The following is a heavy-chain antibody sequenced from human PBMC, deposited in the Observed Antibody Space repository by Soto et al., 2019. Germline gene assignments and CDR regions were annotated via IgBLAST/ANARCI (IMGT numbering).Heavy chain of an antibody. CDR1: GFTFSSYA. Sequence: GGSLRLSCAASGFTFSSYAMSWVRQAPGKGLEWVSAISGSGGSTYYADSVKGRFTISRDNSKNTLYLQMNSMRAEDTAVYYCAKAWRSRWYPERPKNFDYWGQGTLGTVSS. J-gene: IGHJ4*02. V-gene: IGHV3-23*01. CDR2: ISGSGGST. CDR3: AKAWRSRWYPERPKNFDY. D-gene: IGHD6-13*01.